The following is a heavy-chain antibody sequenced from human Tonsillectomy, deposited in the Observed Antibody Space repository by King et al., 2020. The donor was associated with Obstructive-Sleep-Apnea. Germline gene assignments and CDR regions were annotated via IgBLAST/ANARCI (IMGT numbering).Heavy chain of an antibody. CDR1: GFTFSSYG. D-gene: IGHD3-22*01. CDR2: ISYDVSNK. V-gene: IGHV3-30*18. J-gene: IGHJ4*02. Sequence: VQLVESGGGVVQPGRSLRLSCAASGFTFSSYGMHWVRQAPGKGLEWVAVISYDVSNKYYADSVKGRFTISRDNSKNTLYLQMNSLRAEDTAVYYCAKDYYDSSGYYGRDYWGQGTLVTVSS. CDR3: AKDYYDSSGYYGRDY.